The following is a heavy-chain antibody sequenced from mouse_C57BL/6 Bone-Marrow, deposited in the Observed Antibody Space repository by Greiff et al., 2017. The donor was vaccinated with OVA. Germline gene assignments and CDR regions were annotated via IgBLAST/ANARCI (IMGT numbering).Heavy chain of an antibody. Sequence: EVQGVESGGGLVQPGGSLSLSCAASGFTFTDYYMSWVRQPPGKALEWLGFIRNKANGYTTEYSASVKGRFTISRDNSQSILYLQMNALRAEDSATYYCARYLRSPYYYAMDYWGQGTSVTVSS. CDR2: IRNKANGYTT. CDR1: GFTFTDYY. CDR3: ARYLRSPYYYAMDY. V-gene: IGHV7-3*01. J-gene: IGHJ4*01.